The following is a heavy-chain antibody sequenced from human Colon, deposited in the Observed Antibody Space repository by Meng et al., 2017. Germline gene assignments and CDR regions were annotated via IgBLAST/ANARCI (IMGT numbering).Heavy chain of an antibody. CDR2: IRRKAHGGTT. CDR1: GFTFGDYE. J-gene: IGHJ6*02. D-gene: IGHD4/OR15-4a*01. Sequence: GGSLRLSCTGSGFTFGDYEMSWVRQAPGKGLEWVGFIRRKAHGGTTEYAASVKGRFTISRDDSTSIGYLQMKRLKTEDTALYYCARRLSYYGMDVWGQGTTVTVSS. CDR3: ARRLSYYGMDV. V-gene: IGHV3-49*04.